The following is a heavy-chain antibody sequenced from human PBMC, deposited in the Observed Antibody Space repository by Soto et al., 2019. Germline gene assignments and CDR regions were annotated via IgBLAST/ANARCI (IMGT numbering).Heavy chain of an antibody. V-gene: IGHV4-59*01. CDR1: GGSISSYY. CDR2: IYYGGGT. J-gene: IGHJ4*02. D-gene: IGHD3-22*01. Sequence: SETLSLTCTVSGGSISSYYWNWIRQPPGKGLEWIGDIYYGGGTNYNPSLKSRVTLSVDTSKNQFSLKLSSVTAADTAVYYCGSQYYYNSGVSQPFAYWGQGTQVTVSS. CDR3: GSQYYYNSGVSQPFAY.